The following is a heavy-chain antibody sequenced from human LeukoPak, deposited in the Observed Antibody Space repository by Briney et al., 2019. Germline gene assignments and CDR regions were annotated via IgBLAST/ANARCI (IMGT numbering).Heavy chain of an antibody. Sequence: PSETLSLTCAVYGGSFSGYYWSWIRQPPGKGLEWIGEINHSGSTNDNPSLKSRVTISVDTSKNQFSLKLRSVTAADTAVYYCARDPPLYRYSSSSSRSPRGYFDYWGQGTLVTVSS. CDR3: ARDPPLYRYSSSSSRSPRGYFDY. D-gene: IGHD6-6*01. CDR1: GGSFSGYY. V-gene: IGHV4-34*01. J-gene: IGHJ4*02. CDR2: INHSGST.